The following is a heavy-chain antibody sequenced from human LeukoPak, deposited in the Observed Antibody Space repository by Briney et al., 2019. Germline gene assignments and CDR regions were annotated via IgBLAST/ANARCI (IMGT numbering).Heavy chain of an antibody. D-gene: IGHD3-10*01. CDR3: ARHERKAYYYGSGSSGSWFDP. V-gene: IGHV4-34*01. J-gene: IGHJ5*02. CDR2: INHSGST. Sequence: PSETLSLTCTVSGGSISSYYWSWIRQSPGKGLECIGEINHSGSTNYNPSLKSRVTISVDTSKNQFSLKLSSVTAADTAVYYCARHERKAYYYGSGSSGSWFDPWGQGTLVTVSS. CDR1: GGSISSYY.